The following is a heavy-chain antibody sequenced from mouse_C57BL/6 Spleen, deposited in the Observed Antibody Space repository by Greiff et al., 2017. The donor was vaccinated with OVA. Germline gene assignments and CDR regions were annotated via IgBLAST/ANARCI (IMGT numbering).Heavy chain of an antibody. V-gene: IGHV14-1*01. D-gene: IGHD1-1*01. CDR1: GFNIKDYY. Sequence: VQLQQSGAELVRPGASVTLSCTASGFNIKDYYMHWVKQRPEQGLEWIGRIDPEDGDTEYAPKFQGKATMTADTSSNTAYLQLSSLTSEDTAVYYCTTHHYYGSSPFAYWGQGTLVTVSA. CDR2: IDPEDGDT. J-gene: IGHJ3*01. CDR3: TTHHYYGSSPFAY.